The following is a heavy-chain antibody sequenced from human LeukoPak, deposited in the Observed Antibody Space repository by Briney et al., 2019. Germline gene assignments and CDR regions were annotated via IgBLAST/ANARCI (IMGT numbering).Heavy chain of an antibody. CDR1: GDSIGSHY. Sequence: PSETLSLTCTVSGDSIGSHYWSWILQPPGKGLEWIGYIFYVGSTNYNPSLKSRVTISVDTSKNQFSLKLNSVTAADTAVYYCARDYYDSRGEAFDIWGQGTMVTVSS. V-gene: IGHV4-59*11. CDR3: ARDYYDSRGEAFDI. CDR2: IFYVGST. J-gene: IGHJ3*02. D-gene: IGHD3-22*01.